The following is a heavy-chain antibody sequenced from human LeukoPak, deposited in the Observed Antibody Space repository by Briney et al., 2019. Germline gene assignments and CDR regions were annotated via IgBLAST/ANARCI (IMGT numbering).Heavy chain of an antibody. CDR1: GGSISSSSYY. CDR2: IYYSGGT. D-gene: IGHD2-21*02. Sequence: SETLSLTCTVSGGSISSSSYYWGWIRQPPGKGLEWIGSIYYSGGTYYNPSLKSRVTISVDTSKNQFSLKLSSVTAADTAVYYCARVVTARGFDYWGQGTLVTVSS. J-gene: IGHJ4*02. V-gene: IGHV4-39*07. CDR3: ARVVTARGFDY.